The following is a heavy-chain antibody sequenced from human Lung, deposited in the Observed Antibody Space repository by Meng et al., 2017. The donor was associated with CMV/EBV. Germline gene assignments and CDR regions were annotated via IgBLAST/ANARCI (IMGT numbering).Heavy chain of an antibody. D-gene: IGHD3-3*01. J-gene: IGHJ5*02. Sequence: GGSXRLSCAASGAASGFPFSNSAMHWVRQAPGKGLQWVALIWYDGSNEYYADSVQGRFTISRDNSKNTLYLQMNSLRAEDTAVYYCAKGPTDFWSGYYIVSWXQGTLVTVSS. CDR1: GFPFSNSA. V-gene: IGHV3-33*06. CDR2: IWYDGSNE. CDR3: AKGPTDFWSGYYIVS.